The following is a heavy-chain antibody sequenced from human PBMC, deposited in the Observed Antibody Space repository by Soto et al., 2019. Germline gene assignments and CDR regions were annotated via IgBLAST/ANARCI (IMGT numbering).Heavy chain of an antibody. J-gene: IGHJ6*02. CDR1: GYTFTSYA. D-gene: IGHD6-6*01. CDR2: INAGNGNT. CDR3: ARGPEQLANYYYYYGMDV. V-gene: IGHV1-3*01. Sequence: ASVKVSCKASGYTFTSYAMHWVRQAPGQRLEWMGWINAGNGNTKYSQKFQGRVTITRDTSASTAYMELSSLRSEDTAVYYCARGPEQLANYYYYYGMDVWGQGTTVTVS.